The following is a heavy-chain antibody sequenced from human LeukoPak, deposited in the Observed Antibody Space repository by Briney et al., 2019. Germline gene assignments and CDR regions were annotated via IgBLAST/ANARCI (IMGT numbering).Heavy chain of an antibody. CDR2: IYYSGST. CDR3: ASRLRSSSWYNY. CDR1: GGSISSGGYY. V-gene: IGHV4-31*03. Sequence: SETLSLTCTVSGGSISSGGYYWSWIRQHPGKGLEWIGYIYYSGSTYYNPSLKSRVTISVDTSKNQFSLKLSSVTAADTAVHYCASRLRSSSWYNYWGQGTLVTVSS. J-gene: IGHJ4*02. D-gene: IGHD6-13*01.